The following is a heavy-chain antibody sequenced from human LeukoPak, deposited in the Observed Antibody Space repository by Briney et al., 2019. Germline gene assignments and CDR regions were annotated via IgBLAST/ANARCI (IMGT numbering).Heavy chain of an antibody. CDR1: GFTFSSCA. CDR3: AKQSYSSCYTALNF. Sequence: GGSLRLSCAASGFTFSSCAMSWVRQAPGKGLEWVSVISGSGDSTYYADSVKGRFTISRDNSKNTLYLLMNSLRAEDTAVYYCAKQSYSSCYTALNFWGQGTLVTVSS. CDR2: ISGSGDST. J-gene: IGHJ4*02. D-gene: IGHD6-19*01. V-gene: IGHV3-23*01.